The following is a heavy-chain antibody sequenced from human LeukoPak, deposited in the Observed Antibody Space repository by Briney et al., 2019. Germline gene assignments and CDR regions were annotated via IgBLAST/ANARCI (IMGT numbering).Heavy chain of an antibody. Sequence: SETLSLTCTVSGGSISSGDYYWSWIRQPPGKGLEWIGYIYYSGSTYYNPSLKSRVTISVDTSKNQFSLKLSSVTAADTAVYYCARSKSGGWSFDYYGMDVWGQGTTVTVSS. V-gene: IGHV4-30-4*01. D-gene: IGHD6-19*01. CDR3: ARSKSGGWSFDYYGMDV. CDR2: IYYSGST. J-gene: IGHJ6*02. CDR1: GGSISSGDYY.